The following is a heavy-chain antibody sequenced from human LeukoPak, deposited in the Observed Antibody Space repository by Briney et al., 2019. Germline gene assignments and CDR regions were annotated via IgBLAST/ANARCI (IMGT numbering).Heavy chain of an antibody. V-gene: IGHV1-2*02. CDR1: GYTFTGYY. Sequence: ASVKVSCKASGYTFTGYYMHWVRQAPGQGLEWMGWINPNSGGTNYAQKFQGRVTMIRDTSISTAYMELSRLRSDDTAVYYCAREFAVAGDYFDYWGQGTLVTVSS. CDR3: AREFAVAGDYFDY. J-gene: IGHJ4*02. CDR2: INPNSGGT. D-gene: IGHD6-19*01.